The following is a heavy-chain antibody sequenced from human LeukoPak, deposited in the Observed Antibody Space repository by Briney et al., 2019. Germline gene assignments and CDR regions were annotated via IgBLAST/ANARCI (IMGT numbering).Heavy chain of an antibody. CDR1: GGSISTSY. CDR2: IYYSGST. D-gene: IGHD2-15*01. V-gene: IGHV4-59*01. J-gene: IGHJ3*02. CDR3: ARGPQYCSDGSCYSYAFDI. Sequence: SETLSLTCTVSGGSISTSYWSWIRQPPGKGLEWIGYIYYSGSTNYNPSLKSRVTIPVDTSKNQFSLKLSSVTAADTAVYYCARGPQYCSDGSCYSYAFDIWGQGTMVTVSS.